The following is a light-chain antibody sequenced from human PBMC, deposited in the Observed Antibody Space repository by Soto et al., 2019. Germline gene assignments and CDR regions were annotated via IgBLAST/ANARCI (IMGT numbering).Light chain of an antibody. V-gene: IGKV1-5*01. CDR3: QQYNSYSRT. CDR2: DAS. Sequence: DIQMTQSPSTLSASVGDRVTITCRASQSISSWLAWYQQKPGKAPKLLIYDASSLESGVPSRFSGSGSGTEFTLTISSLQPDDFATYYCQQYNSYSRTFGQGTNV. CDR1: QSISSW. J-gene: IGKJ1*01.